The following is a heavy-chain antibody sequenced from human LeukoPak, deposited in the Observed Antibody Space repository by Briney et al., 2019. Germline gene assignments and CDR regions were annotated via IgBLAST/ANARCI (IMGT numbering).Heavy chain of an antibody. CDR1: GGSFSGYY. Sequence: PSETLSLTCAVYGGSFSGYYWSWLRQHPGKGLEWIGYIYYTGRTYQNPSLKSRVAISVDTSKNQFSLKLSSVTAADTAVYYCARFYDSTGSNWFDPWGQGILVTVSS. J-gene: IGHJ5*02. CDR3: ARFYDSTGSNWFDP. D-gene: IGHD3-22*01. V-gene: IGHV4-31*11. CDR2: IYYTGRT.